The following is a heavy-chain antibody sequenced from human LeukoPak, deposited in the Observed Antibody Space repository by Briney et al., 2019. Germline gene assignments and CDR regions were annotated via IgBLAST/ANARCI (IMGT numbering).Heavy chain of an antibody. D-gene: IGHD6-13*01. Sequence: PGGSLRLSCAASGFTFSSYSMNWVRQAPGKGLEWVSSISSSSSYIYYADSVKGRFTISRDNAENSLYLQMNSLRAEDTAVYYCAGQQLVESYFDYWGQGTLVTVSS. CDR3: AGQQLVESYFDY. V-gene: IGHV3-21*01. J-gene: IGHJ4*02. CDR1: GFTFSSYS. CDR2: ISSSSSYI.